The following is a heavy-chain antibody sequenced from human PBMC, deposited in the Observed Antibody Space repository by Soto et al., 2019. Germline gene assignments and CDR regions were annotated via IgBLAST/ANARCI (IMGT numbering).Heavy chain of an antibody. CDR3: AKFLAAASRKGTYGMDV. D-gene: IGHD2-15*01. V-gene: IGHV3-23*01. J-gene: IGHJ6*02. CDR1: GLTSSDSA. CDR2: ISGAGGST. Sequence: EVQLLESGGGLVQPGGSLRLSCAASGLTSSDSAMSWVRQAPGKGLEWVSAISGAGGSTYYADSVKGRFTISRDNFKKMMYLQMDSLRGEDTAVYYCAKFLAAASRKGTYGMDVWGQGTTVIVSS.